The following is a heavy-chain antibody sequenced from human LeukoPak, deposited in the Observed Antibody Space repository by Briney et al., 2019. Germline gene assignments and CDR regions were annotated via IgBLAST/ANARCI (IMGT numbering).Heavy chain of an antibody. CDR3: AKDQYSGSYYWFDP. Sequence: GASLRLSCAAPGFTFSNYAMSWVRQAPGKGLEWVSAISGSGDSTYYADSVKGRFTISRDNSKNTLYLQVNSLRAEDTAIYYCAKDQYSGSYYWFDPWGQGTLVTVFS. J-gene: IGHJ5*02. CDR2: ISGSGDST. CDR1: GFTFSNYA. D-gene: IGHD1-26*01. V-gene: IGHV3-23*01.